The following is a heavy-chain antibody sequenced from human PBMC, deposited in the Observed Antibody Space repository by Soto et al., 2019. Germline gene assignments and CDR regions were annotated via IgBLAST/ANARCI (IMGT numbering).Heavy chain of an antibody. V-gene: IGHV3-66*01. J-gene: IGHJ4*02. CDR1: GFSVSNNY. D-gene: IGHD2-2*01. CDR2: IDIGGNT. Sequence: EVQVVESGGGLVQPGGSLRLSCAASGFSVSNNYMNWVRQAPGKGLEWVSIIDIGGNTYYADSVKDRFTISRDNSRNTLYLHMDSLRAEDTAVYYCARGRGSTGYLGREHSFDYWGQGTLDTVSP. CDR3: ARGRGSTGYLGREHSFDY.